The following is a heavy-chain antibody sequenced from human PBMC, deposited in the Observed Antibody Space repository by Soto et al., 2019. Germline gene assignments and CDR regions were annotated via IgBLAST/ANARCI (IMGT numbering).Heavy chain of an antibody. V-gene: IGHV3-30*18. CDR2: ISYDGSNK. CDR3: AKDSSSRVAADY. J-gene: IGHJ4*02. CDR1: GFTFSSYG. D-gene: IGHD6-13*01. Sequence: QVQLVESGGGVVQPGRSLRISCAASGFTFSSYGMHWVRQAPGKGLEWVAVISYDGSNKYYADSVKGRFTISRDNSKNTLYLQMNSLRAEDTAVYYCAKDSSSRVAADYWGQGTLVTVSS.